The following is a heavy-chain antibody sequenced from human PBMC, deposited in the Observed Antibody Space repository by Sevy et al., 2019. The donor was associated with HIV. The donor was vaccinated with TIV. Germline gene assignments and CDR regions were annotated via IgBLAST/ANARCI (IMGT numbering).Heavy chain of an antibody. Sequence: GGSLRLSCAASGFTFTRSWMSWVRQAPGKGLGWVATINQDGSDKYYGDSLEGRFIVSRENAKDSLYLQMNGLRTEDTAVYYCTSFDRWGSGNYWGQGTLVTVSS. CDR2: INQDGSDK. CDR1: GFTFTRSW. V-gene: IGHV3-7*01. CDR3: TSFDRWGSGNY. D-gene: IGHD7-27*01. J-gene: IGHJ4*02.